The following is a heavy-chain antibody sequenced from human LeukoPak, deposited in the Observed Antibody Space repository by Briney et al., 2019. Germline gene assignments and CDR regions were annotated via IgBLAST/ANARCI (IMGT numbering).Heavy chain of an antibody. CDR3: ARSPYYYDSNFDY. V-gene: IGHV3-30*03. CDR1: GFTFNHYS. D-gene: IGHD3-22*01. J-gene: IGHJ4*02. Sequence: QSGGSLRLSCTASGFTFNHYSMSWVRQAPGKGLEWVVVISYDVSNKYYADSVKGRFTISRDNSKNTLYLQMNSLRAEDTAVYYCARSPYYYDSNFDYWGQGTLVTVSS. CDR2: ISYDVSNK.